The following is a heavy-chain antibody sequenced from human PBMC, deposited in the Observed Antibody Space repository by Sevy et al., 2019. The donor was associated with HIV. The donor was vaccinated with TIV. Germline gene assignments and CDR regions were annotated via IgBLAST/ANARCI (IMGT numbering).Heavy chain of an antibody. CDR3: ARAPSGSQGPGQYFQH. CDR1: GYTFNSYV. V-gene: IGHV1-18*01. Sequence: ASGKVSCKASGYTFNSYVITWVRQAPGQGLEWMGKVSGYNGDTKYGQKFQGRVTMTTDPSTSTAYMELRSLKSDDTAVYYCARAPSGSQGPGQYFQHWGQGTLVTVSS. D-gene: IGHD1-26*01. CDR2: VSGYNGDT. J-gene: IGHJ1*01.